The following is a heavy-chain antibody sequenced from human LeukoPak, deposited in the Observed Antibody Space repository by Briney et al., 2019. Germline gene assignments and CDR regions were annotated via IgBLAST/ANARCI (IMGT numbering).Heavy chain of an antibody. V-gene: IGHV1-46*01. CDR3: ARDSSPYYYDSSGPIDY. CDR2: INPSGGST. J-gene: IGHJ4*02. D-gene: IGHD3-22*01. Sequence: ASVKVSCKASGYTFSSYGISWVRQAPGQGLEWMGIINPSGGSTSYAQKFQGRVTMTRDMSTSTVYMELSSLRSEDTAVYYCARDSSPYYYDSSGPIDYWGQGTLVTVSS. CDR1: GYTFSSYG.